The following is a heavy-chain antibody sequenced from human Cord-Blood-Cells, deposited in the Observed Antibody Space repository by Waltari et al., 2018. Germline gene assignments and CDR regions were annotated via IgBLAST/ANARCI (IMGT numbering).Heavy chain of an antibody. Sequence: QLQLQESGPGLVKPSETLSLTCTVPGGSISSSSYSWGWLRQPPGKGLEWIGSIYYSGSTYYNPSLKSRVTISVDTSKNQFSLKLSSVTAADTAVYYCARSPTTVTTQFDYWGQGTLVTVSS. J-gene: IGHJ4*02. V-gene: IGHV4-39*07. CDR2: IYYSGST. CDR1: GGSISSSSYS. D-gene: IGHD4-17*01. CDR3: ARSPTTVTTQFDY.